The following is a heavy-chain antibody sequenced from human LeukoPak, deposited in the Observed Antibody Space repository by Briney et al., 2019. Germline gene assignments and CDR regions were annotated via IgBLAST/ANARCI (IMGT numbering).Heavy chain of an antibody. J-gene: IGHJ4*02. CDR1: EFTFSSYA. CDR3: VNGFYYLKC. V-gene: IGHV3-23*01. CDR2: ISYSGGST. D-gene: IGHD6-25*01. Sequence: GGSLSLSCAASEFTFSSYAMSWVRQAPGKGLEWFSGISYSGGSTYYAASVKGRFTISSDTAKNTLYLQMNSLRTADTAVYYCVNGFYYLKCWGQGTLVTVSS.